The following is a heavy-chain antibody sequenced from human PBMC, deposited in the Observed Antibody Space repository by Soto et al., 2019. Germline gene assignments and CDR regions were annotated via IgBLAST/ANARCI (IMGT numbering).Heavy chain of an antibody. V-gene: IGHV4-39*01. CDR2: VYYSGTT. CDR1: GGSISSSSYY. Sequence: QLQLQESGPGLVKPSETLSLTCTVSGGSISSSSYYWGWIRQPPGKGLEWIGSVYYSGTTYYNPSLKSRVTTSVDTSKNQFSLKLTSVTAADTAAYYCARHLSRGDYFDYWGQGTLVTVSS. CDR3: ARHLSRGDYFDY. J-gene: IGHJ4*02. D-gene: IGHD3-16*01.